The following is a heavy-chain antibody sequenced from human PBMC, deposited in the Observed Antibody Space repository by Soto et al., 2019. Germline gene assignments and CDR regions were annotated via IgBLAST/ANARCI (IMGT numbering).Heavy chain of an antibody. CDR1: GASIYNGGYF. CDR2: ILNSGRP. Sequence: QVQLQESGPGLVRPSQTLSLTCSVSGASIYNGGYFWSWIRQSPGKGLEWIGHILNSGRPYNNPSLESLVTTSAATSMNQFSPALTSVTAAATAKYCCARGSTTETVDSWGQGILVTVSS. V-gene: IGHV4-30-4*01. J-gene: IGHJ4*02. CDR3: ARGSTTETVDS.